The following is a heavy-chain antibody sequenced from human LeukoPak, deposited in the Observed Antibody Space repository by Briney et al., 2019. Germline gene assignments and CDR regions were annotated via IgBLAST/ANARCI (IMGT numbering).Heavy chain of an antibody. D-gene: IGHD2-15*01. CDR2: ISNNGGYT. CDR1: GFTFSSSA. Sequence: GGSLRLSCAASGFTFSSSAMSWVRQAPGKGLEWVSAISNNGGYTYYADSVQGRFTISRDNSKSTLCLHMNSLRAEDTAVYYCAKQLGYCSDGSCYFPYRGQGTLVTVSS. CDR3: AKQLGYCSDGSCYFPY. J-gene: IGHJ4*02. V-gene: IGHV3-23*01.